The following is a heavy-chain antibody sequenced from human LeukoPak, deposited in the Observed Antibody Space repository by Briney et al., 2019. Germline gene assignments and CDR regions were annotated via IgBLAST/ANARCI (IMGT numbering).Heavy chain of an antibody. CDR3: ARDIAAARNYWYFDL. CDR1: GGSISSGGYS. D-gene: IGHD6-13*01. Sequence: SQTLSLTCAVSGGSISSGGYSWSWIRQPPGKGLEWIGYIYYSGSTYYNPSLKSRVTISVDTSKNQFSLKLSSVAAADTAVYYCARDIAAARNYWYFDLWGRGTLVTVSS. J-gene: IGHJ2*01. CDR2: IYYSGST. V-gene: IGHV4-30-4*07.